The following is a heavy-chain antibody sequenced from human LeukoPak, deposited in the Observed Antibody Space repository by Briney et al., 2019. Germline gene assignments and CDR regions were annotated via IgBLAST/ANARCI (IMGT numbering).Heavy chain of an antibody. J-gene: IGHJ6*02. V-gene: IGHV4-4*07. D-gene: IGHD6-19*01. Sequence: SETLSLTCTVSGGSISSYYWSWIRQPAGKGLEWIGRIYTSGSTNYNPSLKSRVTMSVDTSKNQFSLKLSSVTAAGTAVYYCAREPYSSGSYYYYYGMDVWGQGTTVTVSS. CDR1: GGSISSYY. CDR2: IYTSGST. CDR3: AREPYSSGSYYYYYGMDV.